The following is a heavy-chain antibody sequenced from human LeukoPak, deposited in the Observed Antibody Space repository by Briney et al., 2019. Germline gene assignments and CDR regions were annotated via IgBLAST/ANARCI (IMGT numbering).Heavy chain of an antibody. CDR3: ARVRSGYYFDY. J-gene: IGHJ4*02. V-gene: IGHV3-7*03. CDR1: GFTFSSYW. D-gene: IGHD6-19*01. CDR2: IKHDASEK. Sequence: GGSLRLSCAASGFTFSSYWMNWVRQAPGKGPEWVANIKHDASEKHYVDSVKGRFTISRDNAKNSLYLQMNSLRAEDTAVYYCARVRSGYYFDYWGQGTLVTVSS.